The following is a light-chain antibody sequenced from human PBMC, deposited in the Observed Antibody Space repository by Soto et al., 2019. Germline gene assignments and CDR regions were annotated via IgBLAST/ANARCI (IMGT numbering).Light chain of an antibody. CDR1: TANIGSNS. J-gene: IGLJ3*02. CDR2: SSD. Sequence: QSVPTQPPSASGTPGQRVTISCSGSTANIGSNSVNWYQQLPGTAPKLLLYSSDRRPSGVPDRFSGSKSGTSASLALNGLQPEYEADYYCAALDDSLNGWVFGGGTKLTVL. V-gene: IGLV1-44*01. CDR3: AALDDSLNGWV.